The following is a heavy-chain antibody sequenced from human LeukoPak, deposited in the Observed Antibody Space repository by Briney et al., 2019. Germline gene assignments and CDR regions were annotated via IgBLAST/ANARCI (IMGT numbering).Heavy chain of an antibody. Sequence: GGSLRLSCAASGFTFSSYGMHWVRQAPGKGLEWVAVISYDGSNKYYADSVKGRFTISRDNSKNTLYLQMNSLRAEDTAVYYCAKVHPPLILWFGESNDAFDIWGQGTVVTVSS. V-gene: IGHV3-30*18. CDR1: GFTFSSYG. CDR2: ISYDGSNK. J-gene: IGHJ3*02. D-gene: IGHD3-10*01. CDR3: AKVHPPLILWFGESNDAFDI.